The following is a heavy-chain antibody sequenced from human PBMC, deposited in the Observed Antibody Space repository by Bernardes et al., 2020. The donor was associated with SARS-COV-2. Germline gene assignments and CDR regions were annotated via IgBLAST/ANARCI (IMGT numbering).Heavy chain of an antibody. Sequence: GGSLRLSCTASGFTFSDYWMAWVRQAPGKGLEWVATIKQVGNEKYYVDSVKGRFTISRDNAKNSLFLQLNSLRAEDTAVYYCARASLIFYYDDPLGPNFDYWGQGTLVTVSS. V-gene: IGHV3-7*01. D-gene: IGHD4-17*01. CDR3: ARASLIFYYDDPLGPNFDY. CDR1: GFTFSDYW. CDR2: IKQVGNEK. J-gene: IGHJ4*02.